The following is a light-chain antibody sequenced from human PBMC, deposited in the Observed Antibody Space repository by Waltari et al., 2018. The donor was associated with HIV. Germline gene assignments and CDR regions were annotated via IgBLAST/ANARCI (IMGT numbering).Light chain of an antibody. J-gene: IGKJ2*01. CDR3: QQYYSSPYT. V-gene: IGKV4-1*01. CDR1: ESVLRGSNHKDC. CDR2: WGS. Sequence: DIVMTQSPDSLPVSLGERATIKCKSSESVLRGSNHKDCLAWFQQKPGQPPKLLIYWGSTRESGVPDRFSGGGSGTDFTLTISSLQAEDVAIYYCQQYYSSPYTFGQGTKLEIK.